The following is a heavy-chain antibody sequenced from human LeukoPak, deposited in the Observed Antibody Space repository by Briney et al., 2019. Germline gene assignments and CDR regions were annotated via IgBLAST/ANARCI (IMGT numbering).Heavy chain of an antibody. D-gene: IGHD3-3*01. CDR2: IYPGDSDT. V-gene: IGHV5-51*01. Sequence: GESLKISCKGSGYSFTSYWIGCVRQMPGKGLEWVGIIYPGDSDTRYSPSFQGQVTISADKSISTAYLQWSSLKASDTAMYYCARHHTIFGVVNQYYYYYYMDVWGKGTTVTVSS. CDR1: GYSFTSYW. CDR3: ARHHTIFGVVNQYYYYYYMDV. J-gene: IGHJ6*03.